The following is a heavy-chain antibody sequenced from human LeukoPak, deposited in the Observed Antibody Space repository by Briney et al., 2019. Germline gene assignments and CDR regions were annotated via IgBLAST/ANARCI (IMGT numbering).Heavy chain of an antibody. V-gene: IGHV4-39*01. J-gene: IGHJ4*02. D-gene: IGHD3-9*01. CDR2: IYYSGST. Sequence: PSETLSLTCTVSGGSISSSSYYWGWIRQPPGKGLEWIGSIYYSGSTYYNPSLKSRATISVDTSKNQFSLKLSSVTAADTAVYYCARSIVRYFDWLPNFDYWGQGTLVTVSS. CDR3: ARSIVRYFDWLPNFDY. CDR1: GGSISSSSYY.